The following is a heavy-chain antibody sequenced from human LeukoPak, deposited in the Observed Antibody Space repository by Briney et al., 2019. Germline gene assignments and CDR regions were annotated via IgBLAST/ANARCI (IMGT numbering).Heavy chain of an antibody. CDR2: ISAYNGNT. Sequence: ASVKVSCNASGYTFTSYGISWVRQAPGQGLEWMGWISAYNGNTNYAQKLQGRVTMTTDTSTSTAYMELRSLRSDDTVVYYCARTYYDFWSGYPHFDYWGQGTLVTVSS. CDR1: GYTFTSYG. V-gene: IGHV1-18*01. J-gene: IGHJ4*02. CDR3: ARTYYDFWSGYPHFDY. D-gene: IGHD3-3*01.